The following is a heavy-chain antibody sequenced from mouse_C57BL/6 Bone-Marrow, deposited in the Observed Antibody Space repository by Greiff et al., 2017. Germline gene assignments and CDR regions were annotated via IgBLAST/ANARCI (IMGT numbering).Heavy chain of an antibody. CDR1: GYTFTSYW. Sequence: VQLQQPGAELVKPGASVKLSCKASGYTFTSYWMHWVKQRPGQGLEWIGMIHPNSGSTNYNEKFKSKATLTVDKSSSTAYMQLSSLTCEDSAVYYCARLADGSSWDYWGQGTTLTVSA. J-gene: IGHJ2*01. V-gene: IGHV1-64*01. D-gene: IGHD1-1*01. CDR2: IHPNSGST. CDR3: ARLADGSSWDY.